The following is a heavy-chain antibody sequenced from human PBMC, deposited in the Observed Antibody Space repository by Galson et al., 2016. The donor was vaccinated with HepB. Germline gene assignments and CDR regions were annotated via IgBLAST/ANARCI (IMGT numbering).Heavy chain of an antibody. Sequence: PALVKPTQSLTLTCTFSGFSLTTGVAVGWIRQPPGKALEWLAVIYWDDDKRFSPSLRNRLTITKDTSKNQVFLTMTNMGPMDTATYYCTHSPRPHYSGSGPRYVAEYYQDWGQGTLVSVSS. CDR2: IYWDDDK. V-gene: IGHV2-5*02. CDR3: THSPRPHYSGSGPRYVAEYYQD. CDR1: GFSLTTGVA. D-gene: IGHD3-10*01. J-gene: IGHJ1*01.